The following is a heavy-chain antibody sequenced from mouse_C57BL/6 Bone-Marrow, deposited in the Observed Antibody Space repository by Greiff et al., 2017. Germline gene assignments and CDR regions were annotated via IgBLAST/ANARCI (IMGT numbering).Heavy chain of an antibody. V-gene: IGHV1-63*01. Sequence: QVQLQQSGAELVRPGTSVKMSCKASGYTFTNYWIGWAKQRPGHGLEWIGDIYPGGGYTNYNEKFKGKATLTADKSSSTAFMQFSSLTSEDSAIYYCAVYYSNYWYFDFWGTGTTVTVSS. D-gene: IGHD2-5*01. J-gene: IGHJ1*03. CDR2: IYPGGGYT. CDR1: GYTFTNYW. CDR3: AVYYSNYWYFDF.